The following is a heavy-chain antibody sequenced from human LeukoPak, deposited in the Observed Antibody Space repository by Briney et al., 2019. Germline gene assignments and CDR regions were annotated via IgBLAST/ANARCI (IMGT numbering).Heavy chain of an antibody. J-gene: IGHJ4*02. Sequence: GGSLRLSCAASGFTFSSYSMNWVRQAPGKGLEWVSYISSPGSTIYYADSVKGRFTISRDNAKNSLYLQMNSVRAEDTAVYYCARDGPWLEACNWGQGTLVTVSS. D-gene: IGHD6-19*01. CDR3: ARDGPWLEACN. CDR2: ISSPGSTI. CDR1: GFTFSSYS. V-gene: IGHV3-48*01.